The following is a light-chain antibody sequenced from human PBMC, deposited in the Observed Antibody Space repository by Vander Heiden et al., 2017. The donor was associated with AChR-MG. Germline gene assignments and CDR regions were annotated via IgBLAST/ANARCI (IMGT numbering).Light chain of an antibody. V-gene: IGKV1-39*01. Sequence: IQMTQCPSSLSSSVVNRVTITCRASQSISSYLNGDQQNPGKAPKLLIYAASRLQSAVRRTFRGSGSGTDFTLTISTLQPEDFVTYDSQQKWTFGQRTKVELK. CDR2: AAS. J-gene: IGKJ1*01. CDR1: QSISSY. CDR3: QQKWT.